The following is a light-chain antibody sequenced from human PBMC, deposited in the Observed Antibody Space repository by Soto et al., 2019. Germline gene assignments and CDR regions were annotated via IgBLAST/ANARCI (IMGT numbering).Light chain of an antibody. V-gene: IGKV3-20*01. CDR2: GAS. Sequence: EIVLTQSPGTLSLSPGERATLSCRASQSVSSTYLAWYQHKPGQAHRLLIYGASSRETGIPDTFSGSGSGTDFTLTISRLEPEDFAVYYCEQYDSSPYTFGQGTKLEIK. CDR3: EQYDSSPYT. J-gene: IGKJ2*01. CDR1: QSVSSTY.